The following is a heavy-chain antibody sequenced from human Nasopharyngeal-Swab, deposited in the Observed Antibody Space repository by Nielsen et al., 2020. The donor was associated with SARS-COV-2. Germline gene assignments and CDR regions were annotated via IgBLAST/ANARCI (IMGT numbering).Heavy chain of an antibody. V-gene: IGHV5-51*01. D-gene: IGHD4-17*01. CDR1: GHSFSNYW. Sequence: GGSLRISCKGFGHSFSNYWFAWVRQMPGKGLEWMGIIYPGNSDTRYSPSFQGQVTISADKSISTAYLQWSSLRASDTAIYYCARQRTTLTLGRAFDLWGQGTMVTVSS. J-gene: IGHJ3*01. CDR3: ARQRTTLTLGRAFDL. CDR2: IYPGNSDT.